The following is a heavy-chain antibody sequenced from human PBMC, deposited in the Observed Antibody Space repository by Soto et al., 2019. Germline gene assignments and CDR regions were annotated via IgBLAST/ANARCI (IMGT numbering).Heavy chain of an antibody. CDR3: VRNCRYYGRDYYYGMDA. V-gene: IGHV2-5*02. CDR2: IYWDDDE. J-gene: IGHJ6*02. Sequence: ITLKESGPTLVKPTQTLTLTCTSSGFSLNTGEVGVGWVRQPRGKAMEWLALIYWDDDERYRPSLRSRLNITKDTINNQLVLTMTNMDPEDTATYYCVRNCRYYGRDYYYGMDAWGQGITVTVSS. CDR1: GFSLNTGEVG. D-gene: IGHD3-10*01.